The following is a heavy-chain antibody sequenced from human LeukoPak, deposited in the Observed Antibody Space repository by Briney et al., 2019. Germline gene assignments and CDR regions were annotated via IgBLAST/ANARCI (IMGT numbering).Heavy chain of an antibody. CDR2: INHSGST. CDR3: ARGRGIPLSQAQGGGSPFGGGNVMVAFDI. Sequence: SETLSLTCAVYGGSFSGYYWSWIRQPPGKGLEWIGEINHSGSTNYNPSLKSRVTISVDTSKNQFSLKLSSVTAADTAVYYCARGRGIPLSQAQGGGSPFGGGNVMVAFDIWGQGTMVTVSS. CDR1: GGSFSGYY. J-gene: IGHJ3*02. D-gene: IGHD4-23*01. V-gene: IGHV4-34*01.